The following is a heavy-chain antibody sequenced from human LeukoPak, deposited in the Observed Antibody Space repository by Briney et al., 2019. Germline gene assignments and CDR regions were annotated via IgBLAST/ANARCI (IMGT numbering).Heavy chain of an antibody. CDR2: ISSNGGST. Sequence: SGGSLRLSCAASGFTFSSYAMHWVRQAPGKGLEYVSAISSNGGSTYYANSVKGRFTISRDNSKNTLYLQMGSLSAEDMAVYYCARDGYDSPLGYWGQGTLVTVSS. V-gene: IGHV3-64*01. D-gene: IGHD5-12*01. CDR3: ARDGYDSPLGY. J-gene: IGHJ4*02. CDR1: GFTFSSYA.